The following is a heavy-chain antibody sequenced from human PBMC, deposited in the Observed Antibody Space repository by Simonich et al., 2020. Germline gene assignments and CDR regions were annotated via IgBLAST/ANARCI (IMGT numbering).Heavy chain of an antibody. CDR1: GGTFSSYA. Sequence: QVQLVQSGAEVKKPGSSVKVSCKASGGTFSSYAISWVRQAPGQGLEWMGGITPILGTANYAQKCQGRVTITADKSTSTAYMELSSLRSEDTAVYYCARTNTMRELDTMVRGVDYFDYWGQGTLVTVSS. D-gene: IGHD3-10*01. CDR2: ITPILGTA. CDR3: ARTNTMRELDTMVRGVDYFDY. V-gene: IGHV1-69*06. J-gene: IGHJ4*02.